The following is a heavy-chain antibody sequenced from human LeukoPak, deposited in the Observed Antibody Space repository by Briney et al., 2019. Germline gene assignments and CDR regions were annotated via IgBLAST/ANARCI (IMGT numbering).Heavy chain of an antibody. CDR2: INWNGGST. V-gene: IGHV3-20*04. Sequence: GGSLRLSCAASGFTFDDYGMSWVRQAPGKGLEWVSGINWNGGSTGYADSVKGRFTISRDNAKNSLYLQMNSLRAEDTALYYCARARPSSGSYYGWFDPWGQGTLVTVSS. D-gene: IGHD1-26*01. J-gene: IGHJ5*02. CDR3: ARARPSSGSYYGWFDP. CDR1: GFTFDDYG.